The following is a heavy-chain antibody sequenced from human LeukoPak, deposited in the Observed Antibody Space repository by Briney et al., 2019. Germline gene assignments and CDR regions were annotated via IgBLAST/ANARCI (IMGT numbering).Heavy chain of an antibody. J-gene: IGHJ5*02. CDR2: ISSSSSYI. D-gene: IGHD3-3*01. Sequence: GGSLRLSCAASGFTFSSYSMNWVRQAPGKGLEWVSSISSSSSYIYYADSVKGRFTISRDNAKNSLYLQMNSLRAEDTAVYHCARDVTYYDFWSGYSPWGQGTLVTVSS. V-gene: IGHV3-21*01. CDR1: GFTFSSYS. CDR3: ARDVTYYDFWSGYSP.